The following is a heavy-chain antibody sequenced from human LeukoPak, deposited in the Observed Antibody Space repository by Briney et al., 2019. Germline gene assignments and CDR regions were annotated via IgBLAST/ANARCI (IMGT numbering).Heavy chain of an antibody. CDR3: ARGIRITMIVVVITKFAESAWFDP. V-gene: IGHV4-39*01. J-gene: IGHJ5*02. CDR1: GGSISSGGYY. Sequence: TLSLTCTVSGGSISSGGYYWNWIRQPPGKGLEWIGSIYYSGSTYYNPSLKSRVTISVDTSKNQFSLKLSSVIAADTAVYYCARGIRITMIVVVITKFAESAWFDPWGQGTLVTVSS. D-gene: IGHD3-22*01. CDR2: IYYSGST.